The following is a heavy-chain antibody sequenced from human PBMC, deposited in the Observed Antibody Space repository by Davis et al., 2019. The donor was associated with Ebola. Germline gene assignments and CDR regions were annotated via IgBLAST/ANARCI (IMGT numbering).Heavy chain of an antibody. CDR2: ISSSSSTI. V-gene: IGHV3-48*02. CDR3: ATLSLGYCSSTSCYAGYGMDV. Sequence: GESLKISCAASGFTFSSYSMHWVRQAPGKGLEWVSYISSSSSTIYYADSVKGRFTISRDNAKNSLYLQMNSLRDEDTAVYYCATLSLGYCSSTSCYAGYGMDVWGQGTTVTVSS. J-gene: IGHJ6*02. CDR1: GFTFSSYS. D-gene: IGHD2-2*01.